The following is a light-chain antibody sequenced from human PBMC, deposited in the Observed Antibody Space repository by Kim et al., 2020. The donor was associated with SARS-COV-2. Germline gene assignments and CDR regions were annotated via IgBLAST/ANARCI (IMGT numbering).Light chain of an antibody. Sequence: SPGERATLSCRTSQSVGNDYLAWYQQKPGQAPRLLIYATSRRATGIPDRFSGSGSGTDFTLTISRLEPEDFAVFYCQQYETSPWTFGQGTKVEIK. CDR3: QQYETSPWT. CDR1: QSVGNDY. CDR2: ATS. J-gene: IGKJ1*01. V-gene: IGKV3-20*01.